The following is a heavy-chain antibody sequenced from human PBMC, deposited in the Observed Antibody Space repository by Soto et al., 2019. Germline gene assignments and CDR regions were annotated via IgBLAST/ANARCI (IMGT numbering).Heavy chain of an antibody. Sequence: QVQLQESGPGLVKPSQTLSLTCTVSGGSISSGGYYWSWIRQHPGKVLEWIGYIYYSGSTYHNPSLKSRVTISVDTSKNQCSLKLSSVTAADTAVYYCARELRFGEDYYGMDVWGQGTTVTVSS. D-gene: IGHD3-10*01. CDR2: IYYSGST. CDR3: ARELRFGEDYYGMDV. V-gene: IGHV4-31*03. CDR1: GGSISSGGYY. J-gene: IGHJ6*02.